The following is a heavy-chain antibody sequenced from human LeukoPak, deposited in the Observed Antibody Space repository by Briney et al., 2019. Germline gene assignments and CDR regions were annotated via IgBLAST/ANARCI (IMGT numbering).Heavy chain of an antibody. CDR2: MNPSTGDT. CDR3: TRGSLSGSSRDY. J-gene: IGHJ4*02. CDR1: VYTFTGYD. V-gene: IGHV1-8*01. Sequence: ASARVSCKASVYTFTGYDINWVRQAIGQGLEWMGWMNPSTGDTGYAQKFQGRVTMTRNTSVDTAFMELSGLGSEDTAVYYCTRGSLSGSSRDYWGQGTLVTVSS. D-gene: IGHD1-26*01.